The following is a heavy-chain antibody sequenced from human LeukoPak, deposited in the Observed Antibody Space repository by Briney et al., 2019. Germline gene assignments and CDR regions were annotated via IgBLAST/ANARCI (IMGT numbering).Heavy chain of an antibody. V-gene: IGHV3-21*01. J-gene: IGHJ4*02. D-gene: IGHD6-19*01. Sequence: PGGSLRLSCEASGFTFSVYSMNWVRQAPGKGLEWVSSISGTGSHIYSADSMKGRFIISRDNAKNSLYLQMNSLRAEDTAVYYCARDQVSVAGTGIDYWGQGTLVTVSS. CDR1: GFTFSVYS. CDR3: ARDQVSVAGTGIDY. CDR2: ISGTGSHI.